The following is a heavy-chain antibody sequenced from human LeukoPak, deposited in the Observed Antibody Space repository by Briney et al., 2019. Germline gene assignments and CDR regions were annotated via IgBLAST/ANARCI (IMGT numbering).Heavy chain of an antibody. D-gene: IGHD3-22*01. J-gene: IGHJ4*02. Sequence: SETLSLTCAVSGGSISSGGYSWSWIRQPPGTGLEWIGYIYHSGSTYYNPSLKSRVTISVDRSKNQFSLKLSSVTAADTAVYYCARGWLLQLDYWGQGTLVTVSS. CDR2: IYHSGST. CDR3: ARGWLLQLDY. V-gene: IGHV4-30-2*01. CDR1: GGSISSGGYS.